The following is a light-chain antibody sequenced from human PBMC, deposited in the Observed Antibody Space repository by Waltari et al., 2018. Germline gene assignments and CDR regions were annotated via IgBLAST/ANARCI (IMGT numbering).Light chain of an antibody. CDR1: QSLLHSNGYNY. Sequence: DIVMTQSPLSLPVTPGEPASISCRSSQSLLHSNGYNYLDWYLQKPGQSPQLLISLGSNRASGVPDRFSGSGSGTDFTLKISRVEAEDVGLYYCVQGLQTPYTFGQGTKLEIK. J-gene: IGKJ2*01. CDR3: VQGLQTPYT. V-gene: IGKV2-28*01. CDR2: LGS.